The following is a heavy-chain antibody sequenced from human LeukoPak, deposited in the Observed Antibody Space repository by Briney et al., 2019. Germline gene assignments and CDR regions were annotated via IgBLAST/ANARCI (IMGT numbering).Heavy chain of an antibody. Sequence: GGSLRLSCAASGFTFSSYGMHWVRQAPGKGLEWVAVIWYDGSNKYYADSVKGRFTISRDNSKNTLYLQMNSLRAEDTAVYYCARAPKGIVYYDSSGYPEYFQHWGQGTLVTVSS. J-gene: IGHJ1*01. CDR2: IWYDGSNK. CDR1: GFTFSSYG. V-gene: IGHV3-33*01. CDR3: ARAPKGIVYYDSSGYPEYFQH. D-gene: IGHD3-22*01.